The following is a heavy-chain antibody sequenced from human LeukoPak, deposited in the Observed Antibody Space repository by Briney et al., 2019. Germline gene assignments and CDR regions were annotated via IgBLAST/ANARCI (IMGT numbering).Heavy chain of an antibody. CDR1: GGTFSSYA. V-gene: IGHV1-69*13. CDR3: AREPALFGFDY. CDR2: IIPIFGTA. Sequence: AASVKVSCKASGGTFSSYAISWVRQAPGQGLEWMGGIIPIFGTANYAQKFQGRVTITADESTSTAYMELSSLRSEDTAVYYCAREPALFGFDYWGQGTLVTVSS. J-gene: IGHJ4*02. D-gene: IGHD3-3*01.